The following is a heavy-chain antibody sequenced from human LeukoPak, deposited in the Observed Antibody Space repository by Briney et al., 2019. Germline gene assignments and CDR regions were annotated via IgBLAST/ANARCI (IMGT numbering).Heavy chain of an antibody. CDR1: GGTFSSYA. CDR3: ARAASPSGYYFLFDY. J-gene: IGHJ4*02. Sequence: ASVKVSCKASGGTFSSYAISWVRQAPGQGLEWMGRIIPILGIANYAQKFQGRVTITADKSTSTAYMELSSLRSEDTAMYYCARAASPSGYYFLFDYWGQGTLVTVSS. D-gene: IGHD3-22*01. V-gene: IGHV1-69*04. CDR2: IIPILGIA.